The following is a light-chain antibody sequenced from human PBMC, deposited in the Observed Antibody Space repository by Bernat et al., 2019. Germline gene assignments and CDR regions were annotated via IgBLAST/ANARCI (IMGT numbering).Light chain of an antibody. V-gene: IGLV2-8*01. CDR2: EVS. Sequence: QSALTQPPSASGSPGQSVTISCAGTSSDVGGYDYVSWYQRHPGKAPKLMIYEVSKRPSGVPNRFSGSKCGNTASLTVSGLQPEDEADYSCTSYTTSNTWVFGGGTKLTVL. CDR1: SSDVGGYDY. CDR3: TSYTTSNTWV. J-gene: IGLJ3*02.